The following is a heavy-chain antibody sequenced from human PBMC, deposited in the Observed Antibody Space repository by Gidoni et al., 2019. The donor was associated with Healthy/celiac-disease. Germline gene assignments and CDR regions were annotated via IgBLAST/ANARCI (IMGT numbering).Heavy chain of an antibody. V-gene: IGHV3-23*01. CDR3: AKSGQSGYCSSTSCYNAHYYYYMDV. Sequence: EVQLLESGGGLVQPGGSLRLSCAASGFTFSSYAMSWVRQAPGKGLEWVSAIRGSGGSTYYADSVKGRFTISRDNSKNTLYLQMNSLRAEDTAVYYCAKSGQSGYCSSTSCYNAHYYYYMDVWGKGTTVTVSS. CDR1: GFTFSSYA. CDR2: IRGSGGST. D-gene: IGHD2-2*02. J-gene: IGHJ6*03.